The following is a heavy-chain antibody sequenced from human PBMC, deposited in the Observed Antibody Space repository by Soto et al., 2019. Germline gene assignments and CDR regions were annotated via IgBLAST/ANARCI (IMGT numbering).Heavy chain of an antibody. V-gene: IGHV3-33*06. CDR3: AKLVNDRPDLDY. D-gene: IGHD1-1*01. CDR2: IWYDGGNK. CDR1: GFTFSSYG. Sequence: AGGSLRLSCAASGFTFSSYGMHWVRQAPGKGLEWVAVIWYDGGNKYYADSVKGRFTISRDNSKNTLYLQMNSLRAEDTALYYCAKLVNDRPDLDYSGHGTLFTVSS. J-gene: IGHJ4*01.